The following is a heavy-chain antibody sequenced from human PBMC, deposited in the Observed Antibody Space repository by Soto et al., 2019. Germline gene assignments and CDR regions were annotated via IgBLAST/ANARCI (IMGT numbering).Heavy chain of an antibody. Sequence: KRLEWVSYISSSGSTIYYADFVKGRFTISRDNAKNSLYLQMNRLRAEDTAVYYCVFVPAEDGIRDCSTVSAFLLNRSSDL. J-gene: IGHJ2*01. D-gene: IGHD3-9*01. CDR3: VFVPAEDGIRDCSTVSAFLLNRSSDL. CDR2: ISSSGSTI. V-gene: IGHV3-48*03.